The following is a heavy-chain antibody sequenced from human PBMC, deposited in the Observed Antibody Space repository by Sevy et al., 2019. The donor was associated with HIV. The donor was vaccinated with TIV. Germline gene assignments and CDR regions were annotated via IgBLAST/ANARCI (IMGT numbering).Heavy chain of an antibody. V-gene: IGHV3-21*01. CDR3: ARDFTIFGVVSGIDY. J-gene: IGHJ4*02. D-gene: IGHD3-3*01. CDR1: GFTFRSYS. Sequence: GGSLRLSCAASGFTFRSYSMNWVRQAPGKGLEWLSSISDDSRYFYYSDSVKGRFTISRANAKSSLYLQMNSLRVEDTAIYYCARDFTIFGVVSGIDYWGQGNLVTVSS. CDR2: ISDDSRYF.